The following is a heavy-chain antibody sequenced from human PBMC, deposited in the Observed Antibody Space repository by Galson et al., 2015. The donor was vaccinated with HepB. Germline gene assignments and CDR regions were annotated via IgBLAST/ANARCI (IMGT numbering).Heavy chain of an antibody. CDR1: GFIFSHYG. V-gene: IGHV3-30*02. Sequence: SLRLSCAASGFIFSHYGMHWVRQAPGKGLDWVAFIRYDETKKEYADSVKGRFTISRDNSKNTLSLRMNSLRAEDTAVYYCAKQLYRRSWFEYYGMDVWGQGTTVTVSS. J-gene: IGHJ6*02. D-gene: IGHD6-13*01. CDR3: AKQLYRRSWFEYYGMDV. CDR2: IRYDETKK.